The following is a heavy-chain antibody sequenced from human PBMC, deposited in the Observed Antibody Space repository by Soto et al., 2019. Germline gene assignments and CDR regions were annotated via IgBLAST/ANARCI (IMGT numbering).Heavy chain of an antibody. D-gene: IGHD3-10*01. CDR2: IIPTFGTA. CDR1: GGTFRNYP. Sequence: QVQLVQSGAKVKTPGTSLKFSCKASGGTFRNYPSGWVQQPPGEGVEWMGGIIPTFGTANYPQKFQGRVTITADESTSTAYMELSSLRSEDTAVYYCAVGENYYYYGMDVWGQGTTVTVSS. V-gene: IGHV1-69*12. J-gene: IGHJ6*02. CDR3: AVGENYYYYGMDV.